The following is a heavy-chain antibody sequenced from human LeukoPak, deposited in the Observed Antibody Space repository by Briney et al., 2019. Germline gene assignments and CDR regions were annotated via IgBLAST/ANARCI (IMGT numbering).Heavy chain of an antibody. D-gene: IGHD3-16*01. CDR1: GFTFSSYA. Sequence: GGSLRLSCAASGFTFSSYAMNWVRQAPGKGLEWVSTISTSGSSTYYADSAKGRFTISRDNTKNTLYMQMNSLRAEGTAVYYCARTSAYDYVWGCCFDYWGQGTLVTVSS. CDR2: ISTSGSST. V-gene: IGHV3-23*01. J-gene: IGHJ4*02. CDR3: ARTSAYDYVWGCCFDY.